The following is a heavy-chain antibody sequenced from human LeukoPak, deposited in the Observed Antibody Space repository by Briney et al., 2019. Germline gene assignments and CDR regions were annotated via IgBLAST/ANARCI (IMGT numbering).Heavy chain of an antibody. CDR3: ARDREVVTFYYGMDV. Sequence: APVKVSCKASGYTFTSYYMHWVRQAPGQGLEWMGIINPSGGSTSYAQKFQGRVTMTRDTSTSTVYMELSSLRSEDTAVYYCARDREVVTFYYGMDVWGQGTTVTVSS. V-gene: IGHV1-46*01. CDR1: GYTFTSYY. CDR2: INPSGGST. J-gene: IGHJ6*02. D-gene: IGHD4-23*01.